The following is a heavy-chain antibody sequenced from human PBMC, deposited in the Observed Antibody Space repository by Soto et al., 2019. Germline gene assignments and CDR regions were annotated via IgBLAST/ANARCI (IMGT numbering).Heavy chain of an antibody. CDR3: AKDSYCSSTSCYHHEVIYYYGMDV. D-gene: IGHD2-2*01. CDR1: GFTFSSYG. V-gene: IGHV3-30*18. Sequence: QVQLVESGGGVVQPGRSLRLSCAASGFTFSSYGMHWVRQAPGKGLEWVAVISYDGSNKYYADSVKGRFTISRDNSKNTLYLQMNSLRAEDTAVYYCAKDSYCSSTSCYHHEVIYYYGMDVWGQGTTVTVSS. J-gene: IGHJ6*02. CDR2: ISYDGSNK.